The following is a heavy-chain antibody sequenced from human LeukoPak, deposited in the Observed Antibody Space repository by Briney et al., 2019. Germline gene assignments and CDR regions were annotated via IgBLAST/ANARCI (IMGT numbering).Heavy chain of an antibody. Sequence: PGGSPRLSCAASGFTFSNCWMHWVRQAPGKGLEWVSRIEYDGSKTKYADSVKGRFTISRDNAKNTLYLQMNSLRAEDTAVYYCARDTYYYNSSAFYHYYYGMDVWGQGTTVTVSS. V-gene: IGHV3-74*01. CDR1: GFTFSNCW. J-gene: IGHJ6*02. D-gene: IGHD3-22*01. CDR2: IEYDGSKT. CDR3: ARDTYYYNSSAFYHYYYGMDV.